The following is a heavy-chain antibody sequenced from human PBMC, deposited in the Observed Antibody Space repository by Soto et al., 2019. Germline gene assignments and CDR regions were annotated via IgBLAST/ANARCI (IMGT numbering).Heavy chain of an antibody. J-gene: IGHJ4*02. D-gene: IGHD1-1*01. CDR3: ASGYNWNDVLDY. Sequence: SETLSLTCTVSGGSISSYYWSWIRQPPGKGLEWIGYIYYSGSTNYNPSLKSRVTISVDTSKNQFSLKLSSVPAADTAVYYCASGYNWNDVLDYWGQGTLVTVSS. CDR2: IYYSGST. CDR1: GGSISSYY. V-gene: IGHV4-59*01.